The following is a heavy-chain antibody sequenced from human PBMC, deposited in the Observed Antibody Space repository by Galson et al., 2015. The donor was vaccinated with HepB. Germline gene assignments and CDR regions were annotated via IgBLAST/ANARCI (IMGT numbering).Heavy chain of an antibody. Sequence: LRLSCAASGFTFSSYAMSWVRQAPGKGLEWVSAISGSGGSTYYADSVKGRFTISRDNSKNTLYLQMNSLRAEDTAVYYCAKSLLDIVVVPAARAGGWFDPWGQGTLVTVSS. D-gene: IGHD2-2*03. CDR3: AKSLLDIVVVPAARAGGWFDP. CDR1: GFTFSSYA. J-gene: IGHJ5*02. V-gene: IGHV3-23*01. CDR2: ISGSGGST.